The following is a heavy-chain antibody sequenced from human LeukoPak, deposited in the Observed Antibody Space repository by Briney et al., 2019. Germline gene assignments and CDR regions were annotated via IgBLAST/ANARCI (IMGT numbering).Heavy chain of an antibody. Sequence: GASVKVSCKASGYTFTSYYMHWVRQAPGQGLEWMGIINPSGGSTSYAQKFQGRVTMTRGMSTSTVYMELSSLRSEDTAVYYCARGGYSSSSEGDWFDPWGQGTLVTVSS. CDR1: GYTFTSYY. CDR3: ARGGYSSSSEGDWFDP. CDR2: INPSGGST. V-gene: IGHV1-46*01. J-gene: IGHJ5*02. D-gene: IGHD6-6*01.